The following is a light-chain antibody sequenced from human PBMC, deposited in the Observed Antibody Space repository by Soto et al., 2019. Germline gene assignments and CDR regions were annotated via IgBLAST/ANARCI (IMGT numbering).Light chain of an antibody. J-gene: IGKJ1*01. Sequence: DIQMTQSPSSLSASVGDRVTITCRASHSISSYLNWYQQEPGKAPKLLMYAASSLQSGVPSRFSGSGSGTDFTLTVSSLQPDDSATYYCQQYNTYPWTFGQGTKVDIK. CDR1: HSISSY. CDR2: AAS. V-gene: IGKV1-39*01. CDR3: QQYNTYPWT.